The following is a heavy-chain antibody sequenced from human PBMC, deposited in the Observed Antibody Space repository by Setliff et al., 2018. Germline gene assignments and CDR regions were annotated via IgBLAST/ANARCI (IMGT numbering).Heavy chain of an antibody. J-gene: IGHJ4*02. Sequence: ASVKVSCKASGYTFTNYGITWGRQAPGQGLEWMGWISAYDGNTKFAQNIQGRVTLTTDTPTSTAYMELRSLRSDDTAVYYCARSPPNRGSGSGWYGDFWGQGTLVTVSS. CDR2: ISAYDGNT. V-gene: IGHV1-18*01. D-gene: IGHD6-19*01. CDR1: GYTFTNYG. CDR3: ARSPPNRGSGSGWYGDF.